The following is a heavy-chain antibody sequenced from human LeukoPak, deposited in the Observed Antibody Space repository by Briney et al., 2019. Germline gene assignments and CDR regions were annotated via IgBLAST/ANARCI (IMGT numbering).Heavy chain of an antibody. CDR3: ASGIWSGYPYFDY. Sequence: PGGSLRRSCAASGFTFSSYSMNWVRQAPGKGLEWVSSISSSSSYIYYADSVKGRFTISRDNAKNSLYLQMNSLRAEDTAVYYCASGIWSGYPYFDYWGQGTLVTVSS. D-gene: IGHD3-3*01. CDR2: ISSSSSYI. J-gene: IGHJ4*02. CDR1: GFTFSSYS. V-gene: IGHV3-21*01.